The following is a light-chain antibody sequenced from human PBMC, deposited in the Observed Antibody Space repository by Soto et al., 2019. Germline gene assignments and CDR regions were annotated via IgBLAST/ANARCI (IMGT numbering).Light chain of an antibody. CDR2: EVS. V-gene: IGLV2-8*01. CDR1: SSDVGGYNS. J-gene: IGLJ1*01. Sequence: QFVLTQPPSASGSPGQSVTISCTGTSSDVGGYNSVSWYQQHPGKAPKLMIYEVSKRPSGVPDRFSGSKSGNTASLTVSGLQAEDEADYYCSSYAGSNSYVFGTRTKVTVL. CDR3: SSYAGSNSYV.